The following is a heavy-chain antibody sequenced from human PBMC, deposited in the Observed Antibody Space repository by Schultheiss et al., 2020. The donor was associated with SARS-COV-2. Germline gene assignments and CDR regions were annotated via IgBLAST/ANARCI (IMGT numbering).Heavy chain of an antibody. V-gene: IGHV3-21*05. Sequence: GGSLRLSCAASGFTFSSYSMNWVRQAPGKGLEWVSYISSSSSYIYYADSVKGRFTISRDNAKNSLNLQMSSLRAEDTAVYYCARDWGFGVVTQPYYWGQGTLVTVSS. CDR3: ARDWGFGVVTQPYY. J-gene: IGHJ4*02. CDR1: GFTFSSYS. CDR2: ISSSSSYI. D-gene: IGHD3-3*01.